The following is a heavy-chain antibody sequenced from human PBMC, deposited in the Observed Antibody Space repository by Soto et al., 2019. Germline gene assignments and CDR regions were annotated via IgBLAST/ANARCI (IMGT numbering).Heavy chain of an antibody. J-gene: IGHJ4*02. Sequence: VQLVQSGAELKKPGASVRVSCKASGYTFTSFGLSWVRQAPGQGPEWMGWISPETGKTAYSYKFQDRVTMTTDASTSTLYLDLGSLRSDDTAVYYCTRDLFVIPTSTVTTDAHWGQGTLVTVSS. CDR1: GYTFTSFG. D-gene: IGHD4-17*01. CDR2: ISPETGKT. CDR3: TRDLFVIPTSTVTTDAH. V-gene: IGHV1-18*04.